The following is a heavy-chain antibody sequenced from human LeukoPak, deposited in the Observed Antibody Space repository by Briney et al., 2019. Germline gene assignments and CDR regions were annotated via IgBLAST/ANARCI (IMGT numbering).Heavy chain of an antibody. J-gene: IGHJ4*02. Sequence: SQTLSLTCTVSGGSISSGSYYWSWIRQPAGKGLEWIGRIYTSGSTNYNPSLKSRVTISVDTSKNQFSLKLSSVTAADTAVYYCARGTLGEWLVRYFDYWGQGTLVTVSS. CDR1: GGSISSGSYY. D-gene: IGHD6-19*01. CDR2: IYTSGST. CDR3: ARGTLGEWLVRYFDY. V-gene: IGHV4-61*02.